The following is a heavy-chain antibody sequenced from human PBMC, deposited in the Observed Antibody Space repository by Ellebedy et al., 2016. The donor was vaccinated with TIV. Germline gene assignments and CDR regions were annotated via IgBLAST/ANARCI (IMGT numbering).Heavy chain of an antibody. D-gene: IGHD5-24*01. Sequence: PGGSLRLSCAAFGFTFSTHEMHWVRQPTGKGLEWVSGITSAGDTYYLSSVKGRFIISRDSAKNSLYLQMNSLRAEDTAVYYCARATRGFDYWGQGALATVSS. CDR2: ITSAGDT. J-gene: IGHJ4*02. CDR1: GFTFSTHE. V-gene: IGHV3-13*01. CDR3: ARATRGFDY.